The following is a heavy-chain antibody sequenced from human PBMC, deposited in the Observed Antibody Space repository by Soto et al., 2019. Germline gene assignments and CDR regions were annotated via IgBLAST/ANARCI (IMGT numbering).Heavy chain of an antibody. Sequence: EVQLLESGGGLVRPGESLRLSCAASGFNFNKYAMSWVRQAPGEGLEWVLVISCCGGTASYADSVKGRFTIARDDAKNTLYLDMNSLRVEDTAEYYCAKADGQQWLLPHLENWGRGTLVTVS. CDR2: ISCCGGTA. CDR1: GFNFNKYA. CDR3: AKADGQQWLLPHLEN. V-gene: IGHV3-23*01. D-gene: IGHD6-19*01. J-gene: IGHJ4*02.